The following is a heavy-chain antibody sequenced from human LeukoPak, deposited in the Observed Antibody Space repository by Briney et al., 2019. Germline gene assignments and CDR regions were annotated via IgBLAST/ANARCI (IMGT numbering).Heavy chain of an antibody. CDR2: TYYRCKSYN. CDR1: GDAFSSNRAS. Sequence: SQTLSLTCALSGDAFSSNRASWTWIRQSPSRGLEWLGRTYYRCKSYNDHAESVKSLITINPDTSKNHFSLQLNSVTPEDTAVYYCARLYSYGGKFDFWGQGTLVTVSS. CDR3: ARLYSYGGKFDF. D-gene: IGHD3-16*01. V-gene: IGHV6-1*01. J-gene: IGHJ4*02.